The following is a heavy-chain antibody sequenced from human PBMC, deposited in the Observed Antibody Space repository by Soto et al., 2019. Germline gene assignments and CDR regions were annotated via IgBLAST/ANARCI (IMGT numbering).Heavy chain of an antibody. CDR3: AIGMQEYYYGLGSYYSRRSNPSHFDY. V-gene: IGHV4-34*01. D-gene: IGHD3-10*01. Sequence: SETLSLTCAVYGGSFSGYYWSWIRQPPGKGLEWIGEINHSGSTNYNPSLKSRVTISVDTSKNQFSLKLSSVTAADTAVYYCAIGMQEYYYGLGSYYSRRSNPSHFDYWGQGTLLTISS. CDR1: GGSFSGYY. J-gene: IGHJ4*02. CDR2: INHSGST.